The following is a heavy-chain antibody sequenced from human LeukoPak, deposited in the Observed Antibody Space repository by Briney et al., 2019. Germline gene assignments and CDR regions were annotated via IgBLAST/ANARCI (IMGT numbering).Heavy chain of an antibody. CDR1: GFTFSSYG. V-gene: IGHV3-33*01. CDR2: IWYDGSNK. CDR3: ARDPYGGNSGGAFDI. Sequence: GGSLRLSCAASGFTFSSYGMHWVRQAPGKGLEWVAVIWYDGSNKYYADSVKGRFTISRDNSKNTLYLRMNSLRAEDTAVYYCARDPYGGNSGGAFDIWGQGTMVTVSS. J-gene: IGHJ3*02. D-gene: IGHD4-23*01.